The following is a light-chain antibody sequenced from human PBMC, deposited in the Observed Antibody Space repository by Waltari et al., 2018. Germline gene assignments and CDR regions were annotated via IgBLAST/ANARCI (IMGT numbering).Light chain of an antibody. J-gene: IGLJ2*01. CDR3: SSYTSTSTVDVI. CDR2: DVS. V-gene: IGLV2-14*03. Sequence: QSALTQPASVSGSPGQSITIPCTGTSSDFGGYNSVSWYQQPPGKAPKLMIYDVSNRPSGVSNRFSDSKSGNTASLTISGLQAEDEADYHCSSYTSTSTVDVIFGGGTKLTVL. CDR1: SSDFGGYNS.